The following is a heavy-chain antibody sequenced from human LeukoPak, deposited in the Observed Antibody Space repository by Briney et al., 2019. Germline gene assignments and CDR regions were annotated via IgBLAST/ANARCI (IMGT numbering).Heavy chain of an antibody. J-gene: IGHJ4*02. D-gene: IGHD1-26*01. V-gene: IGHV3-21*04. Sequence: GGSLRLSCAASGFTFSSYSMNWVRQAPGKGLEWVSSISSSSSYVYYADSVKGRFTISRDNSKNTLYLQMNSLRAEDTAVYYCAKGDTIVGAISGFGYWGQGTLVTVSS. CDR1: GFTFSSYS. CDR2: ISSSSSYV. CDR3: AKGDTIVGAISGFGY.